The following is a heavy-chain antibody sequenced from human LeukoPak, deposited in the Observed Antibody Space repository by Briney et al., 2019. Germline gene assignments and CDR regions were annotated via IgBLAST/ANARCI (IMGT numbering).Heavy chain of an antibody. D-gene: IGHD3-22*01. CDR2: MSGADDIA. V-gene: IGHV3-23*01. CDR3: AKLKSAMIVVGA. CDR1: GFTFSRSS. Sequence: PGGSLRLACAASGFTFSRSSLSWVRQAPGQLLEWVSSMSGADDIAHYQESVRGRFTTSRENSRNTLYLQMNGLRADDTAVYYCAKLKSAMIVVGAWGQGIRVAVSS. J-gene: IGHJ5*02.